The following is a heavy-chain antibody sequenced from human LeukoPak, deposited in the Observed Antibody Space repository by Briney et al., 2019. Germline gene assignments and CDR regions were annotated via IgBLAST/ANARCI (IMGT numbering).Heavy chain of an antibody. Sequence: GGTLRLSCAASGFTFSSYGMSWVRQAPGKGLEWVSAISGSGGSTYYADSVKGRFTMSRDNSEYTLYLQMNSLRAEDTALYYCAREYCSGTSCPKPYYYYYYMDVWGKGTTVTVSS. D-gene: IGHD2-2*01. CDR3: AREYCSGTSCPKPYYYYYYMDV. CDR1: GFTFSSYG. V-gene: IGHV3-23*01. J-gene: IGHJ6*03. CDR2: ISGSGGST.